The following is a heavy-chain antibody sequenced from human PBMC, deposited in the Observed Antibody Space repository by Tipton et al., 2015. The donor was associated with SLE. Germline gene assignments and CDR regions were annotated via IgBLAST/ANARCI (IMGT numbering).Heavy chain of an antibody. Sequence: LSLTCTVSGGSINSNSHSWGWVRQPPGKGLEWVGHIYYSGSTYYNPSLKSRVTISVDTSKNQFSLKLTSVTAADTAVYYCAREPLYWGQGALVTVSS. CDR2: IYYSGST. CDR3: AREPLY. V-gene: IGHV4-39*07. J-gene: IGHJ4*02. CDR1: GGSINSNSHS.